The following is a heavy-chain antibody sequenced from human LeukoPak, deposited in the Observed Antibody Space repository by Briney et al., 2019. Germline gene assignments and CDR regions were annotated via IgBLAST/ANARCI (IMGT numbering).Heavy chain of an antibody. V-gene: IGHV4-34*01. Sequence: SETLSLTCAVYGGSFSGYYWSWIRQPPGKGLEWIGSIYYSGSTYYNPSLKSRVTISVDTSKNQFSLKLSSVTAADTAVYYCARASALRFLEWFPRADYYYMDVWGKGTTVTVSS. CDR2: IYYSGST. J-gene: IGHJ6*03. D-gene: IGHD3-3*01. CDR1: GGSFSGYY. CDR3: ARASALRFLEWFPRADYYYMDV.